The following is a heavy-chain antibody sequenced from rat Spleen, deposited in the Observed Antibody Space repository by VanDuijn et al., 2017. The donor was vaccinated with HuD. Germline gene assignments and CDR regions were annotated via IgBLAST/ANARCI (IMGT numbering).Heavy chain of an antibody. D-gene: IGHD1-9*01. CDR2: LSYDGSKT. Sequence: EVQLVESGGGLVQPGRSLKLSCAASGFTFSTYGMAWVRQAPKKGLEWVAFLSYDGSKTFYRDSVKGRFTISRDNAKSTLSLQMDSLRSEDTATYYCARRHYGYTDYFDYWGQGVMVTVSS. CDR3: ARRHYGYTDYFDY. J-gene: IGHJ2*01. V-gene: IGHV5-29*01. CDR1: GFTFSTYG.